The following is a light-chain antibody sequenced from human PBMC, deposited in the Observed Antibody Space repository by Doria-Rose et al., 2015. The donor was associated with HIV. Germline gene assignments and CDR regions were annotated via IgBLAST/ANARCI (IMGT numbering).Light chain of an antibody. Sequence: PSASGSPGQSVTISCTGTSSDVGAYNFVSWYQQHPGKAPKLMIYEVTKRPSGVPDRFSGSKSGNTASLTVSGLQAEDEADYYCTSYAGSNNFVFGTGTKVTVL. CDR2: EVT. J-gene: IGLJ1*01. CDR1: SSDVGAYNF. V-gene: IGLV2-8*01. CDR3: TSYAGSNNFV.